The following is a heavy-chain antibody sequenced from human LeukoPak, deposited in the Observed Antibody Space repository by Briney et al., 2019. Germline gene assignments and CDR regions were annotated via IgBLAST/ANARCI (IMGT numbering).Heavy chain of an antibody. CDR3: ARSITIFGVVIRYYYYGMDV. CDR1: GGTFSSYA. D-gene: IGHD3-3*01. J-gene: IGHJ6*02. V-gene: IGHV1-69*04. Sequence: VASVKVSCKASGGTFSSYAISWVRQAPGQGLEWMGRIIPILGIANYAQKFQGRVTITADKSTSTAYMELSSLRSEDTAVYYCARSITIFGVVIRYYYYGMDVWGQGTTVTVSS. CDR2: IIPILGIA.